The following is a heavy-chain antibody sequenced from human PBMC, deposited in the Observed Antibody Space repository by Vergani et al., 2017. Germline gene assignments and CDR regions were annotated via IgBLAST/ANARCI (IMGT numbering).Heavy chain of an antibody. D-gene: IGHD3-9*01. Sequence: QVQLVQSGAEVKKPGASVKVSCKASGYTFTSYGISWVRQAPGQGLEWMGWISAYNGNTNYAQKLQGRVTMTTDTSTSTAYMELRDLRSDDTGVYYCARDKDMLTGYYGGSAIDYWGQGTLVTVSS. CDR1: GYTFTSYG. CDR2: ISAYNGNT. V-gene: IGHV1-18*04. CDR3: ARDKDMLTGYYGGSAIDY. J-gene: IGHJ4*02.